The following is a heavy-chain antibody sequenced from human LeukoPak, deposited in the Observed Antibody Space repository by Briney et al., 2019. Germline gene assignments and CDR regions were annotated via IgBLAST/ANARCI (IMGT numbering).Heavy chain of an antibody. Sequence: SVKVSCKASGGTFSSYAISWVRQAPGQGLEWMGGIIPIFGTANYAQKFQGRVTITTDESTSTAYMELSSLRSEDTAVYYCARANRFPAHSYDRYADFDYWGQGTLVTVSS. J-gene: IGHJ4*02. CDR3: ARANRFPAHSYDRYADFDY. CDR2: IIPIFGTA. D-gene: IGHD3-9*01. V-gene: IGHV1-69*05. CDR1: GGTFSSYA.